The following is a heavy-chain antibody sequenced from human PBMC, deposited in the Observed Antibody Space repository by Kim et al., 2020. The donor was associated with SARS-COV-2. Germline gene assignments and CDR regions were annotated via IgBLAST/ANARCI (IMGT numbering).Heavy chain of an antibody. J-gene: IGHJ5*02. Sequence: GGSLRLSCAASGFSFGSYAMSWVRQAPGKGLEWVSSISGSGGSTYYADSVRGRFTISRDNSKNTLDLQMNSLRAEDTAVYYCAKRLAVGFLDGKNWFDPWGQGTLVTVSS. CDR2: ISGSGGST. D-gene: IGHD3-3*01. CDR3: AKRLAVGFLDGKNWFDP. V-gene: IGHV3-23*01. CDR1: GFSFGSYA.